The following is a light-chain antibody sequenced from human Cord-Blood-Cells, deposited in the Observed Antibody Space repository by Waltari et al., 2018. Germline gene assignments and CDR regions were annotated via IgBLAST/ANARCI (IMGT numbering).Light chain of an antibody. J-gene: IGLJ1*01. CDR2: SNN. V-gene: IGLV1-44*01. Sequence: QSVLTQPPSASGTPGQRVTIHCSGSSSHIGSNTVNWYHQLQGTAPKPLIYSNNHRPSGGPDRFSGSKSGTSASLAISGLQSEDEADYYCAAWDDSLNGYVFGTGTKVTVL. CDR1: SSHIGSNT. CDR3: AAWDDSLNGYV.